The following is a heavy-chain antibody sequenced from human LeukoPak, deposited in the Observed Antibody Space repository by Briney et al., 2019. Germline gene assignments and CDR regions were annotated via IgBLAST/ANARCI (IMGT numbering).Heavy chain of an antibody. V-gene: IGHV4-31*11. D-gene: IGHD2-15*01. CDR3: ARDFVVAPNWFDP. CDR1: GGSISSGGYY. J-gene: IGHJ5*02. CDR2: IYYSGST. Sequence: PSQTLSLTCAVSGGSISSGGYYWSWIRQHPGKGLEWIGYIYYSGSTYYNPSLKSRVTISVDTSKNQFSLKLSSVTAADTAVYYCARDFVVAPNWFDPWGQGTLVTVSS.